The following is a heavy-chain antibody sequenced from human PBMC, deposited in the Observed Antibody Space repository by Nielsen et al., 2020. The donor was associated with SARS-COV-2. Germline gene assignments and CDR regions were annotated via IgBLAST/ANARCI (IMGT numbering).Heavy chain of an antibody. CDR2: ISAYNGNT. Sequence: ASVKVSCKASGYIFTSYGISWVRQAPGQGLEWMGWISAYNGNTNYAQKLQVTVTMTTDTYTSTAYMELRSLRSDDTAVYYCASLPYDNSGLDFDSWGQGTLVAVSS. CDR3: ASLPYDNSGLDFDS. CDR1: GYIFTSYG. D-gene: IGHD3-22*01. V-gene: IGHV1-18*04. J-gene: IGHJ4*02.